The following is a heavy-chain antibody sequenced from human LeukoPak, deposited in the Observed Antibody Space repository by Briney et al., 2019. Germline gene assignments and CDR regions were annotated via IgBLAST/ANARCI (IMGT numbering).Heavy chain of an antibody. J-gene: IGHJ4*02. CDR2: INPAGTET. V-gene: IGHV3-7*02. D-gene: IGHD2-15*01. CDR3: ARFGYVAAVDL. Sequence: GGSLRLSCAASGFSFSGYWMTWVRQAPDTGLEWVANINPAGTETYYVDPVKGRFTISRDNAKNLLYLQMNSLRAEDTAVYYCARFGYVAAVDLWGQGTLVTVSS. CDR1: GFSFSGYW.